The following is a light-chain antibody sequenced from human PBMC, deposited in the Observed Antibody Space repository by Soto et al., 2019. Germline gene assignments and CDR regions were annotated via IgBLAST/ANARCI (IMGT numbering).Light chain of an antibody. J-gene: IGKJ1*01. CDR3: QQYGSSLTWT. CDR2: AAS. Sequence: EVVLTQSPGTVSLSPGERVTLSCRASQSVIRNYLAWFQQRPGQAPRLLIYAASSRATGIPDRFSGSGSGTDLPLSISRLEPEDFAVYYCQQYGSSLTWTFGQGTKVEIK. CDR1: QSVIRNY. V-gene: IGKV3-20*01.